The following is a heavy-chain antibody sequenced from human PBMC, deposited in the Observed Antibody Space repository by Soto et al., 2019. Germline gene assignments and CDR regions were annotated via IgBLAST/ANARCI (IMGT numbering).Heavy chain of an antibody. CDR3: ARDRSGWYDF. Sequence: QVQLGQSAAEMGKPGASVKVSCKASGYTFTTIRLSWVRQAPGQGLEWMGWIRPHNGDTQYAQKLQRRVTMIADTSTTPAYMEVRSLRPDDTAVFYCARDRSGWYDFWGQGTLVTVSS. V-gene: IGHV1-18*01. J-gene: IGHJ5*01. CDR1: GYTFTTIR. D-gene: IGHD6-19*01. CDR2: IRPHNGDT.